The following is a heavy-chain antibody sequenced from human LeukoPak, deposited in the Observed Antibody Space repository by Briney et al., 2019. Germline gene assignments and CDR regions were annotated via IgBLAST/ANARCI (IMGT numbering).Heavy chain of an antibody. CDR2: IIPMYGTA. J-gene: IGHJ5*02. D-gene: IGHD3-22*01. V-gene: IGHV1-69*06. Sequence: SVKVSCKASGGTFSSYAISWVRQAPGQGLEWMGRIIPMYGTANYAQKFQGRVTITADKSTSTAYMELSSLRSEDTAVYYCARDLSDYYDCSGSLYWFDPWGQGTLVTVPS. CDR3: ARDLSDYYDCSGSLYWFDP. CDR1: GGTFSSYA.